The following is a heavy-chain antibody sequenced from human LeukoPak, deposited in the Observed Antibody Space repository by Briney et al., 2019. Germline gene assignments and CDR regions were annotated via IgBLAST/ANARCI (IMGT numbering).Heavy chain of an antibody. J-gene: IGHJ6*02. CDR2: IYYSGST. CDR1: GGSISSYY. Sequence: SETLSLTCTVSGGSISSYYWSWIRQPPGKGLEWIGYIYYSGSTNYNPSLKSRVTLSVDTSKNQFSLKLSSVTAADTAVYYCARFKKDYDFWSGYYRGSDRYYYYGMDVWGQGTTVTVSS. D-gene: IGHD3-3*01. CDR3: ARFKKDYDFWSGYYRGSDRYYYYGMDV. V-gene: IGHV4-59*01.